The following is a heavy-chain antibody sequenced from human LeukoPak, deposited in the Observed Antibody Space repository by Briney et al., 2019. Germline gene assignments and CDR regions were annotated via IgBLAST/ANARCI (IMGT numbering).Heavy chain of an antibody. CDR2: IYYSGST. V-gene: IGHV4-31*03. Sequence: SETLSLTCTVSGGSISSGGYYWSWIRQHPGKGLEWIGYIYYSGSTHYNPSLKSRVTISVDTSKNQFSLKLSSVTAADTAVYYCAREAVVDTAMVTGYYYYYMDVWGKGTTVTVSS. D-gene: IGHD5-18*01. CDR3: AREAVVDTAMVTGYYYYYMDV. CDR1: GGSISSGGYY. J-gene: IGHJ6*03.